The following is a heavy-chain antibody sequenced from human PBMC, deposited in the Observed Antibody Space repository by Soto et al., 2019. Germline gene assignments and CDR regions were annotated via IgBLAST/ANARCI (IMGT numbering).Heavy chain of an antibody. V-gene: IGHV4-30-2*02. Sequence: QLQLQESGSGLVKPSQTLSLTCAVSGGSISSGGYSWSWIRQPPGKGLEWIGYIHHSGSTSYNPSVPRRVTTSAHRTKNQLSLKLSSVTAADTAVDYCAAGGGPPRYYWGQGTLVTVSS. D-gene: IGHD1-26*01. CDR1: GGSISSGGYS. J-gene: IGHJ4*02. CDR2: IHHSGST. CDR3: AAGGGPPRYY.